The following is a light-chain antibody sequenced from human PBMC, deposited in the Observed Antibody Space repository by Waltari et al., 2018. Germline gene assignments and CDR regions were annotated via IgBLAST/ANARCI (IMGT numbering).Light chain of an antibody. V-gene: IGLV1-51*01. CDR3: GTWDSSLSGAV. CDR2: DES. Sequence: QSVLTQPPPVSAAPGQRVTISCSGGCSNIGNNYVSWYRQFPGTAPKLLIYDESERPSGIPCRFSGSKSCTSATLDITGLQAGDEADYYCGTWDSSLSGAVFGGGTHLTVL. CDR1: CSNIGNNY. J-gene: IGLJ7*01.